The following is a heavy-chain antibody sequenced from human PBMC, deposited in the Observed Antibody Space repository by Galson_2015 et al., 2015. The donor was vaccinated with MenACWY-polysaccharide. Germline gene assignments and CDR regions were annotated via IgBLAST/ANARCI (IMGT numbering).Heavy chain of an antibody. V-gene: IGHV1-2*06. CDR1: GYTFTDYY. Sequence: SVKVSCKASGYTFTDYYLHWVRQAPGQGLEWMGRINPNPGLTNYAQKFQGRVTLTRDTSISTAYLELSRLSFDDTAVYYCARGDFWSGYYSEGLDVWGQGTTVTVSS. J-gene: IGHJ6*02. CDR2: INPNPGLT. D-gene: IGHD3-3*01. CDR3: ARGDFWSGYYSEGLDV.